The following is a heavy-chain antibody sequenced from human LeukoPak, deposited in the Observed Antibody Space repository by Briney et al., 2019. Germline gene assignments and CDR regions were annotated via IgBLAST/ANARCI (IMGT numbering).Heavy chain of an antibody. V-gene: IGHV3-21*01. CDR3: ARDRRIVGATNPAYYYYGMDV. J-gene: IGHJ6*02. D-gene: IGHD1-26*01. Sequence: GGSLRLSCAASGFTFSSYGMHWVRQAPGKGLEWVSSISSSSSYIYYADSVKGRFTISRDNAKNSLYLQMNSLRAEDTAVYYCARDRRIVGATNPAYYYYGMDVWGQGTTVTVSS. CDR1: GFTFSSYG. CDR2: ISSSSSYI.